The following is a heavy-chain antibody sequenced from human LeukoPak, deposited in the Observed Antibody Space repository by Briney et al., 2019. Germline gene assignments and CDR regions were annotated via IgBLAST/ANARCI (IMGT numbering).Heavy chain of an antibody. J-gene: IGHJ4*02. Sequence: GGSLRLSCAASGFTFSSYGMHWVRQAPGKGLEWVAVIWYDGSNKYYADSVKGRFTISKDNSKNTLYLQMNSLRAEDRAVYYCARDRRAGTMVRGAFDYWGQGTLVTVSS. D-gene: IGHD3-10*01. CDR3: ARDRRAGTMVRGAFDY. V-gene: IGHV3-33*01. CDR2: IWYDGSNK. CDR1: GFTFSSYG.